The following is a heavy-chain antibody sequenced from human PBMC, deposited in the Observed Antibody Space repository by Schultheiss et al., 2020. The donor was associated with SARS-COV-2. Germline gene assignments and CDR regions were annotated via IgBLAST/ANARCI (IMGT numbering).Heavy chain of an antibody. CDR3: ARDRGYCSSTSCYYYYGMDV. V-gene: IGHV1-69*13. CDR2: IIPIFGTA. CDR1: GYTFTGYY. D-gene: IGHD2-2*01. Sequence: SVKVSCKASGYTFTGYYMHWVRQAPGQGLEWMGGIIPIFGTANYAQKFQGRVTITADESTSTAYMELSSLRSEDTAVYYCARDRGYCSSTSCYYYYGMDVWGQGTTVTVSS. J-gene: IGHJ6*02.